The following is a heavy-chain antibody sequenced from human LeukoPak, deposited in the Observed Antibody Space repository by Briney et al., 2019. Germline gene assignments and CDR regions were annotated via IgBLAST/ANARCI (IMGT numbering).Heavy chain of an antibody. Sequence: GRSLRLSCAASRFTFSNYAMHWVRQPPGKGLEWEAVISYDGSNKYYADSVKGRFTISRDNSKNTLYLQMNSLRAADTAVYYCARVSMRFGELRGFSYFFDYWGQGTLVTVSS. CDR2: ISYDGSNK. CDR3: ARVSMRFGELRGFSYFFDY. D-gene: IGHD3-10*01. V-gene: IGHV3-30*04. CDR1: RFTFSNYA. J-gene: IGHJ4*02.